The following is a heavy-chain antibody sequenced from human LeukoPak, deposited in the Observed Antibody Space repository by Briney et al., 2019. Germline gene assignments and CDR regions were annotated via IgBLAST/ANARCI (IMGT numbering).Heavy chain of an antibody. D-gene: IGHD5-12*01. CDR3: ARQRIGGYSGYDFDY. J-gene: IGHJ4*02. CDR2: INPNSGGT. V-gene: IGHV1-2*02. Sequence: ASVKVSCKASGGTFNNYAINWVRQAPGQGLEWMGWINPNSGGTNYAQKFQGRVTMTRDTSISTAYMELSRLRSDDTAVYYCARQRIGGYSGYDFDYWGQGTLVTVSS. CDR1: GGTFNNYA.